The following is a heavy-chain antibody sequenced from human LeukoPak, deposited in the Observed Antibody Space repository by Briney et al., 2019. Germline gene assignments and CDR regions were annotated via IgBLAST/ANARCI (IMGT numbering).Heavy chain of an antibody. D-gene: IGHD6-6*01. J-gene: IGHJ3*02. CDR2: ISGSGGST. Sequence: GGSLRLSCAASGFTFSSYAMSWVRQAPGKGLEWVSAISGSGGSTYYADSVKGRFTISRDNSKNTLYLQMNSLRAEDTAVYYCARDEAARDAFDIWGQGTMVTVSS. CDR1: GFTFSSYA. V-gene: IGHV3-23*01. CDR3: ARDEAARDAFDI.